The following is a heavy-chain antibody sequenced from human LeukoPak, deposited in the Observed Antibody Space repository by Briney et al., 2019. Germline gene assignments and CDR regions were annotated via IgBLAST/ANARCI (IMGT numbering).Heavy chain of an antibody. CDR2: INSDGSST. D-gene: IGHD3-3*01. Sequence: PGGSLRLSCAASGFTFSSYGMHWVRQAPGKGLVWVSRINSDGSSTSYADSVKGRFTISRDNAKNTLYLQMNSLRDEGSVVYYSARARYDFWCGYPYYFDYWGQGTLVTVSS. V-gene: IGHV3-74*01. CDR1: GFTFSSYG. J-gene: IGHJ4*02. CDR3: ARARYDFWCGYPYYFDY.